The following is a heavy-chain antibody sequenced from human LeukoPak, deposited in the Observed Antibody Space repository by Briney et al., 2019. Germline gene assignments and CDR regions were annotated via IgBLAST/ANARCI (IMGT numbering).Heavy chain of an antibody. CDR1: GFTFSTYW. CDR3: AKRIQSAMAMGY. D-gene: IGHD5-18*01. CDR2: IKQDGSQT. V-gene: IGHV3-7*03. Sequence: GGSLRLSCEASGFTFSTYWMSWVRQAPGKGLEWVANIKQDGSQTYHADSVKGRFTISRDNAENSLYLQMNSLRAEDTAVYYCAKRIQSAMAMGYWGQGTLVTVSS. J-gene: IGHJ4*02.